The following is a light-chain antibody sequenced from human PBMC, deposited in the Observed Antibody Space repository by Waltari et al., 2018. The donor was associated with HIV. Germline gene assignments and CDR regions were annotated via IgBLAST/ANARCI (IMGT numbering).Light chain of an antibody. J-gene: IGLJ2*01. CDR3: SSYGGSSNWL. V-gene: IGLV2-23*01. CDR2: EGI. CDR1: RSDIGHYNL. Sequence: QSALTQPASVSGSPGQSITISCTGTRSDIGHYNLVSWYQQHPGKAPKLIIYEGIKRPSGVSNRISGSKSANTASLTISGLQAEDEADYFCSSYGGSSNWLFGGGTKLTVL.